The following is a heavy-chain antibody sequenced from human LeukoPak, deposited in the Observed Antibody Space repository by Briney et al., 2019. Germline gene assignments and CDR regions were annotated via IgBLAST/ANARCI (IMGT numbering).Heavy chain of an antibody. CDR2: ISGSGDNT. J-gene: IGHJ4*02. CDR1: GFSFGSYA. CDR3: TSLSDAIESFGTRNY. D-gene: IGHD2-8*01. Sequence: PGGSLRLSCAASGFSFGSYALSWVRQAPGKGLERVSVISGSGDNTHYTDPVKGRFTISRDNSKNTLYLQMNSLRAEDTAVYYCTSLSDAIESFGTRNYWGQGTLVTVSS. V-gene: IGHV3-23*01.